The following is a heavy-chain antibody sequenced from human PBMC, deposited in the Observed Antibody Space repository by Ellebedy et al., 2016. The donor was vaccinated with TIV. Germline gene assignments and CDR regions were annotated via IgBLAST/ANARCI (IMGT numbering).Heavy chain of an antibody. D-gene: IGHD3-9*01. CDR1: GFSFSSYN. Sequence: PGGSLRLSCAASGFSFSSYNMNWVRQAPGKGLEWVSYISSSSSTIYYADSVKGRFTISRDNSKNTLYLQMNSLRAEDTAVYYCAKDIEAYFDWLLDYWGQGTLVTVSS. J-gene: IGHJ4*02. CDR3: AKDIEAYFDWLLDY. V-gene: IGHV3-48*01. CDR2: ISSSSSTI.